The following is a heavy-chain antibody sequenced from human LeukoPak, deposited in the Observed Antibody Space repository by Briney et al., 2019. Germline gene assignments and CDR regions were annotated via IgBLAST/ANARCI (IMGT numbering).Heavy chain of an antibody. CDR1: GYTFTAYY. V-gene: IGHV1-2*02. CDR2: INPNSGDT. Sequence: ASVKVSCKASGYTFTAYYIHWVRQAPGQGLEWMGWINPNSGDTNCAQKFQGRVTMTRDTSISTAYMELGRLKSDDTALYYCAGGMTGGDYWGQGTPVTVSS. J-gene: IGHJ4*02. CDR3: AGGMTGGDY. D-gene: IGHD3-9*01.